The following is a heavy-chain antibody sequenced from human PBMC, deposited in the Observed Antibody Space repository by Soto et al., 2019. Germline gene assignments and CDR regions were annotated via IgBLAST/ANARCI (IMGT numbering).Heavy chain of an antibody. CDR2: IRSKANSYAT. J-gene: IGHJ6*02. CDR3: TRHAWQWLDFVEDV. D-gene: IGHD6-19*01. V-gene: IGHV3-73*02. CDR1: GFTFSGSA. Sequence: EVRLVESGGGLVQPGGSLKLSCAASGFTFSGSAMHWVRQASGKGLEWVGGIRSKANSYATAYAASVKGRFTISRDDSKTTAYLQMNSLKSDDTAVYYRTRHAWQWLDFVEDVWGQGTTVTVSS.